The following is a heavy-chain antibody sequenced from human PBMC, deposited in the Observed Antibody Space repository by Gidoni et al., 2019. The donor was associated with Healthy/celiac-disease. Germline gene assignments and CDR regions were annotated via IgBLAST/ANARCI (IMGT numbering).Heavy chain of an antibody. CDR1: GGSLRSSSYY. D-gene: IGHD4-17*01. Sequence: QLQLQESGPGLVKPSETLSLTCTVSGGSLRSSSYYWGWIRQPPGKGLEWIGSIYYSGSTYYNPSLKSRVTISVDTSKNQFSLKLSSVTAADTAVYYCARPGGDYGGSWFDPWGQGTLVTVSS. CDR2: IYYSGST. CDR3: ARPGGDYGGSWFDP. V-gene: IGHV4-39*01. J-gene: IGHJ5*02.